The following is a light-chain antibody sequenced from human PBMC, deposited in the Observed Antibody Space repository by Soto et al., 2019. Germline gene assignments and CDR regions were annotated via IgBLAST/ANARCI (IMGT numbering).Light chain of an antibody. V-gene: IGLV1-40*01. CDR2: GNS. Sequence: QAVVAQPPSLSGAPGQKVTISCTGSSSNIGAGYDLHWYQQLPGTAPKLLLYGNSNRPSGVPDRFSGSKSGTSASLAITGLQAEDEADYYCQSYDSSLSAYVFGTGTKLTVL. J-gene: IGLJ1*01. CDR1: SSNIGAGYD. CDR3: QSYDSSLSAYV.